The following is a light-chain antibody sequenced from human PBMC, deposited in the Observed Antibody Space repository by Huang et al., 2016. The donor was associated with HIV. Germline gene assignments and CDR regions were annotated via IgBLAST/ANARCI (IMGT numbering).Light chain of an antibody. CDR1: QRVSSS. CDR2: DAA. CDR3: QQRSNWPPIFT. V-gene: IGKV3-11*01. J-gene: IGKJ3*01. Sequence: EIVLTQSPATLSLSPGERASLACRASQRVSSSLAWYQQKPGQAPRLLIYDAANGATGIPARFSGSGTGTDFTLTISSLEPEDFAVYYCQQRSNWPPIFTFGPGTKVDIK.